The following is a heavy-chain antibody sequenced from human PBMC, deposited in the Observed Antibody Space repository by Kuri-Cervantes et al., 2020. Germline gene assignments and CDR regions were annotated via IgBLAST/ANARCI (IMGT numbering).Heavy chain of an antibody. CDR1: GFTFDGYA. Sequence: SLKISCAASGFTFDGYAMHWVRQAPGKGLEWVSGISWNSGSIGYADSVKGRFTISRDNAKNSLYLQMNSLRAEDTALYYCAKDSAGDYAESDAFDIWGQGTMVTVSS. V-gene: IGHV3-9*01. D-gene: IGHD4-17*01. J-gene: IGHJ3*02. CDR2: ISWNSGSI. CDR3: AKDSAGDYAESDAFDI.